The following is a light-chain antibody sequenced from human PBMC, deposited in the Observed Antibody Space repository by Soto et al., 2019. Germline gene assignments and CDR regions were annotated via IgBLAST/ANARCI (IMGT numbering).Light chain of an antibody. CDR2: DAS. Sequence: EFVLTQSPATLSSSPGERATLSCRASQSISSYLAWFQQKPGQAPRLLIYDASNRATGIPARFSGGGSGTDFTLTISSLKSEDFAVYYCQQYDNWPPTFGQGTKVDIK. J-gene: IGKJ1*01. CDR1: QSISSY. CDR3: QQYDNWPPT. V-gene: IGKV3-11*01.